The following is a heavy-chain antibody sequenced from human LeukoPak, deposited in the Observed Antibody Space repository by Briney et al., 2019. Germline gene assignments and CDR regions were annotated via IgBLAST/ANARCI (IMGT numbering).Heavy chain of an antibody. CDR2: VYYSGST. V-gene: IGHV4-59*01. CDR3: ASNTGTVFDY. Sequence: SETLSLTCAVYGGSFSGYYWSWIRQLPGKGLEWIGYVYYSGSTEYNPSLRSRVTISLDMSKHQFSLNLTSVTAADTAVYYCASNTGTVFDYWGQGALVTVSS. J-gene: IGHJ4*02. D-gene: IGHD7-27*01. CDR1: GGSFSGYY.